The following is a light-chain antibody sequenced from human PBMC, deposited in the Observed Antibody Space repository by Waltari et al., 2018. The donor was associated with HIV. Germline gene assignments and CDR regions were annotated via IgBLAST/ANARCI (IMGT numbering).Light chain of an antibody. V-gene: IGLV1-47*01. CDR2: RNS. CDR3: AAWDDSLSGWV. J-gene: IGLJ3*02. CDR1: SSNIGDNY. Sequence: QSALTQPPSTSGTPGQTVTIPCSGSSSNIGDNYVSWYQQLPGTAPKLLIYRNSRRPSGVRDRFSGSKSGTSAFLAINDLRSEDEAEYHCAAWDDSLSGWVFGGGTNLTVL.